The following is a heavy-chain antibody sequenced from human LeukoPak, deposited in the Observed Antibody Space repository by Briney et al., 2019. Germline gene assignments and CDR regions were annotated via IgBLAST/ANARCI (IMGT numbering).Heavy chain of an antibody. CDR2: ISGSGGST. CDR3: AKDVYYYDSSGYSPNWFDP. V-gene: IGHV3-23*01. J-gene: IGHJ5*02. D-gene: IGHD3-22*01. CDR1: GFTFSSYG. Sequence: GGSLRLSCAASGFTFSSYGMSWVRQAPGKGLEWVSAISGSGGSTYYADSVKGRFTISRDNSKNTLYLQMNSLRAEDTAVYYCAKDVYYYDSSGYSPNWFDPWGQGTLVTVSS.